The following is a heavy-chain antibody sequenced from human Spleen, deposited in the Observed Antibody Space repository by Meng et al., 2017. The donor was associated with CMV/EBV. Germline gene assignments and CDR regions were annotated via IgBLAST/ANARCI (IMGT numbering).Heavy chain of an antibody. CDR3: AREIVTYGMDV. CDR2: IYYSGST. CDR1: GGSISSYY. J-gene: IGHJ6*02. D-gene: IGHD2-15*01. Sequence: SETLSLTCTVSGGSISSYYWSWIRQPPGKGLEWIGYIYYSGSTNYNPSLKSRVTISVDTSKNQFSLKLSSVTAADTAVYYRAREIVTYGMDVWGQGTTVTVSS. V-gene: IGHV4-59*01.